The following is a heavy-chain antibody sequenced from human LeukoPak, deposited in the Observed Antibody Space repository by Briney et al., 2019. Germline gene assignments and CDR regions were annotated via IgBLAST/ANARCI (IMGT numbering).Heavy chain of an antibody. J-gene: IGHJ4*02. CDR3: ASNPVSMALDY. CDR2: ISGDGGST. D-gene: IGHD2/OR15-2a*01. V-gene: IGHV3-43*02. Sequence: GGSLRLSCAASGFTFDDYAMHWVRQAPGKGLEWVSLISGDGGSTYYADSVKGRFTISRDNSKNSLYLQMNSLRTEDTALYYCASNPVSMALDYWGQGTLVTVSS. CDR1: GFTFDDYA.